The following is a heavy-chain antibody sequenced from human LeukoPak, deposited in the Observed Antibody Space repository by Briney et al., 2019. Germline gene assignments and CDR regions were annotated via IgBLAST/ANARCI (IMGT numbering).Heavy chain of an antibody. CDR3: ARVVGYYDSSGGDAFDI. CDR2: IYYSGST. Sequence: PSETLSLTCTVSGGSISSYYWSWIRQPPGKGLEWIGYIYYSGSTNYNPSLKSRVTISVDTSKNQFSLKLSSVTAADTAVYYCARVVGYYDSSGGDAFDIWGQGTMVTVSS. V-gene: IGHV4-59*01. CDR1: GGSISSYY. J-gene: IGHJ3*02. D-gene: IGHD3-22*01.